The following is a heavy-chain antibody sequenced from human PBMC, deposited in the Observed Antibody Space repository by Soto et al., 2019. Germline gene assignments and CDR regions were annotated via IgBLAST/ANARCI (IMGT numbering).Heavy chain of an antibody. CDR3: ARDRGSSSSYYYYGMDV. D-gene: IGHD6-6*01. CDR1: GGSISSGDSY. Sequence: QVQLQESGPGLVKPSQTLSLPCTVSGGSISSGDSYWSWIRQPPGKGLEWIGYIYYSESTYYHPSLESRVTIAVDTSKNQFSLKLSSVTAADTAVYYCARDRGSSSSYYYYGMDVWGQGTTVTVSS. CDR2: IYYSEST. V-gene: IGHV4-30-4*01. J-gene: IGHJ6*02.